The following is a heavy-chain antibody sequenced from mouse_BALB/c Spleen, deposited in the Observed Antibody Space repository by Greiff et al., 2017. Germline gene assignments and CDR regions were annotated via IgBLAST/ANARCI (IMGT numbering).Heavy chain of an antibody. V-gene: IGHV1-69*01. J-gene: IGHJ4*01. CDR1: GYTFTDYW. D-gene: IGHD1-1*01. Sequence: VQLQQSGAELVMPGASVKMSCKASGYTFTDYWMHWVKQRPGQGLEWIGAIDTSDSYTSYNQKFKGKATLTVDESSSTAYMQLSSLTSEDSAVYYCARGESVVARNYAMDYWGQGTSVTVSS. CDR2: IDTSDSYT. CDR3: ARGESVVARNYAMDY.